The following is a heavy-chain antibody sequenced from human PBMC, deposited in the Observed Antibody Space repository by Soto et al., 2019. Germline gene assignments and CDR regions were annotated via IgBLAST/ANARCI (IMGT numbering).Heavy chain of an antibody. J-gene: IGHJ4*02. CDR3: TSSDYDILTGYYGRQSDY. CDR2: IRSKAYGGTT. D-gene: IGHD3-9*01. CDR1: GFTFGDYA. Sequence: TGGSLRLSCTASGFTFGDYAMSWFSQAPGKGLEWVGFIRSKAYGGTTEYAASVKGRFTISRGDSKSIAYLQMNSLKTEDTAVYYCTSSDYDILTGYYGRQSDYWGQGTLVTVS. V-gene: IGHV3-49*03.